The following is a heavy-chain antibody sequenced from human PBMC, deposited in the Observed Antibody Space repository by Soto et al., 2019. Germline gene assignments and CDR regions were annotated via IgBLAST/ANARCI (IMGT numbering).Heavy chain of an antibody. CDR1: GYSFTTYW. CDR2: IYPGDSYT. Sequence: PXESLKISFKGSGYSFTTYWIGWVRQMPGKGLEWMGIIYPGDSYTRYSPSFQGQVTISADKYISTAYLQWSSLKASDTAMYYCARKDSSSAFDYWGQGTLVTVSS. V-gene: IGHV5-51*01. J-gene: IGHJ4*02. CDR3: ARKDSSSAFDY. D-gene: IGHD3-22*01.